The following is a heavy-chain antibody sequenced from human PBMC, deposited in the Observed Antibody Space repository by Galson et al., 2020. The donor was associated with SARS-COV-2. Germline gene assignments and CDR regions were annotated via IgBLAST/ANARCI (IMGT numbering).Heavy chain of an antibody. V-gene: IGHV1-18*01. CDR2: ISAYNGNT. J-gene: IGHJ2*01. Sequence: ASVKVSCKASGYTFTSYGISWVRQAPGQGLEWMGWISAYNGNTNYAQKLQGRVTMTTDTSTSTAYMELRSLRSDDTAVYYCARAHAHNYGDSLGGHFDLWGRGTLVTVSS. CDR1: GYTFTSYG. D-gene: IGHD4-17*01. CDR3: ARAHAHNYGDSLGGHFDL.